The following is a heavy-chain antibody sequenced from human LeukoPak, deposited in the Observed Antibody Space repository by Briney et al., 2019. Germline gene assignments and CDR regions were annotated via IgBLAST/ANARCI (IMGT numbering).Heavy chain of an antibody. CDR1: GDSMSSYY. CDR2: IYTSGST. J-gene: IGHJ2*01. Sequence: SETLSLTCTVSGDSMSSYYWSWIRQPAGKGLEWIGRIYTSGSTNYNPSLKSRVTISVDTSKNQFSLKLSSVTAADTAVYYCARNPNCTNGVCFTGYWYFDLWGRGTLVTVSS. CDR3: ARNPNCTNGVCFTGYWYFDL. D-gene: IGHD2-8*01. V-gene: IGHV4-4*07.